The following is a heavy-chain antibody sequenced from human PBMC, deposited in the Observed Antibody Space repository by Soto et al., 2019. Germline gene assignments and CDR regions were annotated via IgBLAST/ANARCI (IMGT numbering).Heavy chain of an antibody. J-gene: IGHJ6*02. CDR2: INPASGHT. V-gene: IGHV1-3*01. CDR3: GRSVVGATGEILYNAMDV. D-gene: IGHD1-26*01. Sequence: QVQLVQSGAEVKKLGASVKVSCKASGYTFTTYALHWVRQAPGQRPEWMGWINPASGHTKYSKKFQDRVTITRDTSASTGYMELSSLRSEDTAVYYCGRSVVGATGEILYNAMDVWGQGTTVTVSS. CDR1: GYTFTTYA.